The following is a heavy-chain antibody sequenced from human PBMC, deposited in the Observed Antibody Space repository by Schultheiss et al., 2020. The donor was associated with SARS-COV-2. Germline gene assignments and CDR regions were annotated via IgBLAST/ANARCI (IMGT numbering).Heavy chain of an antibody. J-gene: IGHJ6*02. D-gene: IGHD4-23*01. V-gene: IGHV4-31*03. Sequence: SETLSLTCTVSGGSISSGGYYWSWIRQHPGKGLEWIGYIYYSGSTYYNPSLKSRVTISVDTSKNRFSLQLNSVTPEDTAVYYCARRTVALGMDVWGQGTTVTVSS. CDR3: ARRTVALGMDV. CDR1: GGSISSGGYY. CDR2: IYYSGST.